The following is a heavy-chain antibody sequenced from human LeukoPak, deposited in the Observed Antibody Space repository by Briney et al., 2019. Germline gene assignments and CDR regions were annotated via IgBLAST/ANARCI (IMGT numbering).Heavy chain of an antibody. Sequence: PGGSLRLSCAASGFTFSSYGMRRVRQAPGKGLEWVAVISYDGSNTYYADSVNGRFTITRDNSNNTLYLQMNRQSAEDTAVYYCTKDHYYCSGGSCYSSYYYAMDVWGQGTTVTVSS. CDR2: ISYDGSNT. V-gene: IGHV3-30*18. CDR1: GFTFSSYG. CDR3: TKDHYYCSGGSCYSSYYYAMDV. D-gene: IGHD2-15*01. J-gene: IGHJ6*02.